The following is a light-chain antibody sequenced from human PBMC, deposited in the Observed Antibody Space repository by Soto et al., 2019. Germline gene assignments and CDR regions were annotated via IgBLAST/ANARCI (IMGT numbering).Light chain of an antibody. CDR1: QDIYNY. J-gene: IGKJ5*01. CDR3: QQADTFPIT. Sequence: DIQMTQSPSSLSASVGDRVTITCQASQDIYNYLNWYQQKPGKAPKVLIYAASSLQSGVPSRFSGSGFGTDFTLTISSLQPEDSAIYYCQQADTFPITFGQGTRLEIK. CDR2: AAS. V-gene: IGKV1-12*01.